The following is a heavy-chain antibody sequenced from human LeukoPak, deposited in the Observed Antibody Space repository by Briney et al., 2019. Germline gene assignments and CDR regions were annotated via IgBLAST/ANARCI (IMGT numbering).Heavy chain of an antibody. CDR2: INPSGSST. J-gene: IGHJ4*02. Sequence: ASVKVSCKASGYIFTNYYIHWVRQAPGQGLEWMGIINPSGSSTNYAQKFQGRVTMTRDTSTSTVYMELGSLRSGDTAVYYCARDEGDTGYDSPGYWGQGTLVTVSS. V-gene: IGHV1-46*03. CDR1: GYIFTNYY. D-gene: IGHD5-12*01. CDR3: ARDEGDTGYDSPGY.